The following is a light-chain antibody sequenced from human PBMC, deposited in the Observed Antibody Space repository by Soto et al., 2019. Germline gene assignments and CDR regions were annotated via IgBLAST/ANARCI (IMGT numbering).Light chain of an antibody. Sequence: QSALTQPASVSGSPGQSITISCTGTTSDIGTYSYVSWYQQHAGKAPKLIIYEVSIRPSGVSNRFSGSKSGNTASLTISGLQAQDEADYYCTAYSGTTRVLFGGGTKVTVL. V-gene: IGLV2-14*01. J-gene: IGLJ2*01. CDR1: TSDIGTYSY. CDR2: EVS. CDR3: TAYSGTTRVL.